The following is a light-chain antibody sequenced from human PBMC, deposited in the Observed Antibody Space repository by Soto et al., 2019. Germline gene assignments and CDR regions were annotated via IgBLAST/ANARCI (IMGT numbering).Light chain of an antibody. CDR3: QQYNSYWT. CDR1: QSISSW. J-gene: IGKJ1*01. CDR2: KAS. Sequence: DIQMTQSPSTLYASVGDRVTITCRASQSISSWLAWYQQKPGKAPNLLIYKASSLASGVPSRFSGSGSGTEFTLTISSLQPDDFATYYCQQYNSYWTFGQGTKVDI. V-gene: IGKV1-5*03.